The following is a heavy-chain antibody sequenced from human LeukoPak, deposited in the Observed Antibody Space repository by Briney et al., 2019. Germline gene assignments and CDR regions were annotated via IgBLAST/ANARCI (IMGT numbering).Heavy chain of an antibody. D-gene: IGHD6-19*01. V-gene: IGHV1-2*02. J-gene: IGHJ4*02. CDR1: GYTFTAYY. CDR3: AREISVAGTMIDY. Sequence: EASVKVSCTASGYTFTAYYVHWVRQAPGQGLEWMGWINPNSGGTNYAQTLQGRVTLTRDTSISTAYMELSRPSSDDTAVYYCAREISVAGTMIDYWGQGTPVTVSS. CDR2: INPNSGGT.